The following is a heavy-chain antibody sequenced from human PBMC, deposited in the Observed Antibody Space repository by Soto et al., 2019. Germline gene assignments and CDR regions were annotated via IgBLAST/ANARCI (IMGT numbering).Heavy chain of an antibody. CDR1: GYTFTGYY. D-gene: IGHD2-2*01. Sequence: GASVKVSCKASGYTFTGYYMHWVRQAPGQGLEWMGWINPNSGGTNYAQKFQGWVTMTRDTSISTAYMELSRLRSDDTAVYYCARDIGRIVVVPAAIHGTDVWGQGTTVTVSS. V-gene: IGHV1-2*04. CDR2: INPNSGGT. J-gene: IGHJ6*02. CDR3: ARDIGRIVVVPAAIHGTDV.